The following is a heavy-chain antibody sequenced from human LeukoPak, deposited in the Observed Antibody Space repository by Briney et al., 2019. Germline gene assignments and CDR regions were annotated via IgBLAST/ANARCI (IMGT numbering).Heavy chain of an antibody. J-gene: IGHJ4*02. CDR3: ARVYYVAGTITSFDY. V-gene: IGHV3-66*01. D-gene: IGHD6-19*01. CDR1: GFTVSSNY. Sequence: GGSLRLSCAASGFTVSSNYMSWVRQAPGKGLEWVSVIYSGGNTYYADSVKGRFTISRDNSKNTLYLQMNSLRAEDTAVYYCARVYYVAGTITSFDYWGQGTLVTVSS. CDR2: IYSGGNT.